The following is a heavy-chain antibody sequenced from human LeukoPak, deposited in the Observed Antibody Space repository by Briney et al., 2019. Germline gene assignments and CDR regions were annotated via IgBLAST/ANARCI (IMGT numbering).Heavy chain of an antibody. V-gene: IGHV1-2*04. CDR3: ARAQLPDAFDI. J-gene: IGHJ3*02. Sequence: GASVKVSCKAPGYTFTGYYMHWVRQAPGQGLEWMGWINPNSGGTNYAQKFQGWVTMTRDTSISTAYMELSRLRSDDTAVYYCARAQLPDAFDIWGQGTMVTVSS. CDR1: GYTFTGYY. CDR2: INPNSGGT. D-gene: IGHD5-18*01.